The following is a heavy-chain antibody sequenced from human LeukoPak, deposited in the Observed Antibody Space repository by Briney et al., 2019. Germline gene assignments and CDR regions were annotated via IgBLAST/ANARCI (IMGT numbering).Heavy chain of an antibody. CDR1: GGSISSYY. Sequence: SETLSLTCTVSGGSISSYYWSWIRQPPGKGLEWIGYIYYSGSTNYNPSLKSRVTISVDTSKNQFSLKLSSVTAADTAVYYCARYWGRDWFDPWGQGTLVTVSS. J-gene: IGHJ5*02. CDR2: IYYSGST. CDR3: ARYWGRDWFDP. V-gene: IGHV4-59*01. D-gene: IGHD7-27*01.